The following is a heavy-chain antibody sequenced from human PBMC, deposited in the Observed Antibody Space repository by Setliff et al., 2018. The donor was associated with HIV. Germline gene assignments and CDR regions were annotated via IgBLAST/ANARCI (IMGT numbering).Heavy chain of an antibody. V-gene: IGHV1-18*01. CDR3: ARMSGGYCSSTSCPEYNWFDP. Sequence: ASVKVSCKASGYTFTSDGISWVRQAPGQGLEWMGWISAYNGNTNYAQKLQGRVTMTTDTSTSTACMELRSLRSDDTAVYYCARMSGGYCSSTSCPEYNWFDPWGQGTLVTVSS. J-gene: IGHJ5*02. CDR1: GYTFTSDG. D-gene: IGHD2-2*01. CDR2: ISAYNGNT.